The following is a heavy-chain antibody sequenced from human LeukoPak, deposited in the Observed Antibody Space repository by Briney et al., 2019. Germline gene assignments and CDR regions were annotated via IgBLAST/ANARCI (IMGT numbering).Heavy chain of an antibody. CDR3: ARGNYYDIITPVRT. CDR2: ISAYNGNT. J-gene: IGHJ4*02. V-gene: IGHV1-18*01. D-gene: IGHD3-9*01. Sequence: ASVKVSCKASGYTFTSYGISWVRQAPGQGLEWMGWISAYNGNTNYAQKLQGRVTMTTDTSTSTAYMELRSLRSDDTAVYYCARGNYYDIITPVRTWGQGTLVTVSS. CDR1: GYTFTSYG.